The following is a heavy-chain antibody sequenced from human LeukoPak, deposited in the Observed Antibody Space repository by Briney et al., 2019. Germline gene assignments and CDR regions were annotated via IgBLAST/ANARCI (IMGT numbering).Heavy chain of an antibody. CDR1: GFTFSSYA. CDR3: AKDIGTDSSGYYFFDY. V-gene: IGHV3-23*01. D-gene: IGHD3-22*01. Sequence: PGGSLRLSCAASGFTFSSYAMSWVRQAPGKGLAWVSAISGNGGRTYYAESVKGRFTISRDNSKKTLYLQMSSLRAEDTAVYYCAKDIGTDSSGYYFFDYWGQGTLVTVSS. J-gene: IGHJ4*02. CDR2: ISGNGGRT.